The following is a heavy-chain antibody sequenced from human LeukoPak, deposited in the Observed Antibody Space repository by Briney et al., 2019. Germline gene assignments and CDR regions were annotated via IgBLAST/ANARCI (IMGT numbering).Heavy chain of an antibody. CDR3: ARALGVVVPAAIFDP. CDR1: GGSISSYY. CDR2: IYYSGST. D-gene: IGHD2-2*01. Sequence: PSETLSLTCTVSGGSISSYYWSWIRQPPGKGLEWIGYIYYSGSTNYNPSLKSRVTISVDTSKNQFSLKLSSVTAADTAVYYCARALGVVVPAAIFDPWGQGTLVTVSS. J-gene: IGHJ5*02. V-gene: IGHV4-59*01.